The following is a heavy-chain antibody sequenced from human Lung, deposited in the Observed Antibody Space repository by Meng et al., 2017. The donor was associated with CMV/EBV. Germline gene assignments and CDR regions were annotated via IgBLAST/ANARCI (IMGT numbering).Heavy chain of an antibody. CDR2: ISWNSDNK. CDR3: AKDDDYHDSSGYYSN. Sequence: SLRLSXTASGFRFDDYAMHWVRQPPGKGLEWVSGISWNSDNKGYADSVKGRFTISRDNARNSLYLQMNSLRTEDAAFYFCAKDDDYHDSSGYYSNWGQGTLVTVSS. J-gene: IGHJ4*02. CDR1: GFRFDDYA. V-gene: IGHV3-9*01. D-gene: IGHD3-22*01.